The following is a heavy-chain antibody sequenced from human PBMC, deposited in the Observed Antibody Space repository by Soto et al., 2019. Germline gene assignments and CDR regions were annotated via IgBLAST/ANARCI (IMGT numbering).Heavy chain of an antibody. CDR1: GFTLSNSE. CDR3: ARGLEYYFKPGVFDI. D-gene: IGHD1-26*01. J-gene: IGHJ3*02. V-gene: IGHV3-48*03. Sequence: EVQLVESGGGLEQPGGSLRLSCAASGFTLSNSEMNWVRQAPGKGLEWVSYVGSSGNTKYYADSVKGRFTISRDNAKNSLYLQMNSLRAEDTAVYCCARGLEYYFKPGVFDIWGQGTMVTVSS. CDR2: VGSSGNTK.